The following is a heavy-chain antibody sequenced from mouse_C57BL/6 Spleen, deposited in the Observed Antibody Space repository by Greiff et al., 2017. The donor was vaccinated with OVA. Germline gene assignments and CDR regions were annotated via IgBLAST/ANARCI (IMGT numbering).Heavy chain of an antibody. CDR1: GFTFSSYT. J-gene: IGHJ3*01. CDR3: ARRGTAQAFAY. Sequence: EVQRVESGGGLVKPGGSLKLSCAASGFTFSSYTMSWVRQTPEKRLEWVATISGGGGNTYYPDSVKGRFTISRDNAKNTLYLQMSSLRSEDTALYYCARRGTAQAFAYWGQGTLVTVSA. CDR2: ISGGGGNT. D-gene: IGHD3-2*02. V-gene: IGHV5-9*01.